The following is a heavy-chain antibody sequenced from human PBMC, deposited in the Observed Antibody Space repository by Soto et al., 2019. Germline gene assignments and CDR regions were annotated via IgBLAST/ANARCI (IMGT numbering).Heavy chain of an antibody. D-gene: IGHD3-3*01. J-gene: IGHJ4*02. V-gene: IGHV4-39*01. CDR1: GGSISSSSYY. Sequence: PSETLSLTWTVSGGSISSSSYYWGWIRQPPGKGLEWIGSIYYSGSTYYNPSLKSRVTISVDTSKNQFSLKLSSVTAADTAVYYCARQAYYDFWSGYYTGFPINKLAYWGQGTLVTVSS. CDR2: IYYSGST. CDR3: ARQAYYDFWSGYYTGFPINKLAY.